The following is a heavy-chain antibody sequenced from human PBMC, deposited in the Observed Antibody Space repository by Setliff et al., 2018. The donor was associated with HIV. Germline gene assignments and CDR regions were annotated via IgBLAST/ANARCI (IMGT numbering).Heavy chain of an antibody. CDR2: VSTSSSEI. CDR3: TREQWSPLMAYDI. CDR1: GFTFSTYH. D-gene: IGHD6-19*01. Sequence: GGSLRLSCVASGFTFSTYHMSWVRQARGKGLEWVSSVSTSSSEIHYADSVRGRFTISRDNAKNSLYLQMNSLRVEDTAIYYCTREQWSPLMAYDIWGQGTMVTVSS. V-gene: IGHV3-21*04. J-gene: IGHJ3*02.